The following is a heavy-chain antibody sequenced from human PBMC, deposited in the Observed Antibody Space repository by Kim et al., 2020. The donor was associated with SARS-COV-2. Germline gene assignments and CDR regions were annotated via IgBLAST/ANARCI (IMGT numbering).Heavy chain of an antibody. Sequence: SETLSLTCTVSGGSISSGGYYWSWIRQHPGKGLEWIGYIYYSGSTYYNPSLKSRVTIAVDTSKNQFSLKLSSVTAADTAVYYCARDLGATIFGVWGVVDYWGQGTLVTVSS. CDR1: GGSISSGGYY. CDR3: ARDLGATIFGVWGVVDY. CDR2: IYYSGST. J-gene: IGHJ4*02. D-gene: IGHD3-3*01. V-gene: IGHV4-31*03.